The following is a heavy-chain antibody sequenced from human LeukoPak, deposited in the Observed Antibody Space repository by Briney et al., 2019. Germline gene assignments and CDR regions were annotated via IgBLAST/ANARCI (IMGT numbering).Heavy chain of an antibody. J-gene: IGHJ4*02. D-gene: IGHD1-20*01. CDR1: GFTFSNAW. V-gene: IGHV3-15*01. Sequence: GGSLRLSCAASGFTFSNAWMSWVRQAPGKGLEWVGRIKSKTDGGTTDYAAPVKGRFTISRDDSKNTLHLQMNSLKTEDTAVYYCTTQPNAPGYNFPAGYWGQGTLVTVSS. CDR2: IKSKTDGGTT. CDR3: TTQPNAPGYNFPAGY.